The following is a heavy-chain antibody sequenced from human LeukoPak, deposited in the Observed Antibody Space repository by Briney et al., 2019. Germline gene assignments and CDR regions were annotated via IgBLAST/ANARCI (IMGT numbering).Heavy chain of an antibody. J-gene: IGHJ6*03. CDR1: GGTFSSYA. CDR2: IIPIFGTA. D-gene: IGHD4-23*01. Sequence: SVKVSCKASGGTFSSYAIRWVRQAPGQGLEWMGGIIPIFGTANYAQKFQGRVTITTDESTSTAYMELSSLRSEDTAVYYCARSRRVAMVVTQPYYYYMDVWGKGTTVTVSS. V-gene: IGHV1-69*05. CDR3: ARSRRVAMVVTQPYYYYMDV.